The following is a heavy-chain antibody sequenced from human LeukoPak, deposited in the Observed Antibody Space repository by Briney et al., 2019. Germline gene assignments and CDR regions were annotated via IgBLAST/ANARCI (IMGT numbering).Heavy chain of an antibody. CDR2: MYTSGST. Sequence: SETLSLTCTVSGGLISSGSYYWSWIRQPAGKGLEWIGRMYTSGSTNYNPSLKSRVTISVDTSKNQFSLKLSSVTAADTAVYYCARLAAHTYYFDYWGQGTLVTVSS. CDR1: GGLISSGSYY. V-gene: IGHV4-61*02. CDR3: ARLAAHTYYFDY. D-gene: IGHD6-13*01. J-gene: IGHJ4*02.